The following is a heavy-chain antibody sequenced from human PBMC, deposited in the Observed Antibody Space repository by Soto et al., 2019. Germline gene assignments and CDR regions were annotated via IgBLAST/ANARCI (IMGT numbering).Heavy chain of an antibody. Sequence: GGSLRLSCAASGFTFSSYAISWVRPAPGKGLEWVSAISGSGGSTYYADSVKGRFTISRDNSKNTLYLQMNSLRAEDTAVYYCAILGGAAAGTGFDYWGQGTLVTVSS. CDR1: GFTFSSYA. J-gene: IGHJ4*02. V-gene: IGHV3-23*01. CDR3: AILGGAAAGTGFDY. D-gene: IGHD6-13*01. CDR2: ISGSGGST.